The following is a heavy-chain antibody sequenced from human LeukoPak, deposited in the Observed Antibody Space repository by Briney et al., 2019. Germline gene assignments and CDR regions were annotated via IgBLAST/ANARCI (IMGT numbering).Heavy chain of an antibody. CDR2: IIPIFGTA. J-gene: IGHJ4*02. V-gene: IGHV1-69*05. D-gene: IGHD3-22*01. CDR3: ARGPPDYDSSGYDY. CDR1: GGTFSSYA. Sequence: ASVKVSCKASGGTFSSYAISWVRQAPGQGLEWMGRIIPIFGTANYAQKFQGRVTITTDESTSTAYMELSSLRSEDTAVSYCARGPPDYDSSGYDYWGQGTLVTVSS.